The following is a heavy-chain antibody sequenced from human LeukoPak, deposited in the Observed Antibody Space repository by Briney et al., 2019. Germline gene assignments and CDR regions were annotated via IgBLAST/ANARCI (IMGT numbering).Heavy chain of an antibody. CDR1: GGTFSSQA. D-gene: IGHD3-16*02. V-gene: IGHV1-69*04. CDR3: ATVSH. Sequence: SVKVSCKASGGTFSSQAISWVRQAPGQGLEWMGRIIPILGMTNYAQNFQGRVTITADKFTNTAYMELSSLRSEDTAVYYCATVSHWGQGTLVTVSS. CDR2: IIPILGMT. J-gene: IGHJ4*02.